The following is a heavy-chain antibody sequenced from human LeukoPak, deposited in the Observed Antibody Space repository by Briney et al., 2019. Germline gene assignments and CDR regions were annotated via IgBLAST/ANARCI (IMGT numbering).Heavy chain of an antibody. J-gene: IGHJ4*02. V-gene: IGHV4-38-2*01. CDR1: GNSISSGYY. D-gene: IGHD3-22*01. CDR2: IYHSGST. Sequence: PSETLSPTCAVSGNSISSGYYWGWIRQPPGKGLEWIGTIYHSGSTSYNPSLKSRVTISVDTSENQFSLRLSSVTAADTAVYYCARESDSGGFSNYWGQGILVTVSS. CDR3: ARESDSGGFSNY.